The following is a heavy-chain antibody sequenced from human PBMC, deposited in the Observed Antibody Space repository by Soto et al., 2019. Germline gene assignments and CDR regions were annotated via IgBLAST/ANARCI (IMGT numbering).Heavy chain of an antibody. D-gene: IGHD4-17*01. J-gene: IGHJ4*02. Sequence: PGGSLRLSCAASGFTFSSYAMSWVRQAPGKGLEWVSAISGSGGSTYYADSVKGRFTISRDNSKNTLYLQMNSLRAEDTAVYYCAKSVTVTSRTGYYFDYWGQGTPVTVSS. CDR1: GFTFSSYA. CDR3: AKSVTVTSRTGYYFDY. V-gene: IGHV3-23*01. CDR2: ISGSGGST.